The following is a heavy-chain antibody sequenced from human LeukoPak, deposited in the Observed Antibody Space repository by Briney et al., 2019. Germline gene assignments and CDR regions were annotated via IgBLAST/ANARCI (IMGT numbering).Heavy chain of an antibody. Sequence: GGSLRLSXAASGFTFSSYSMNWVRQAPGKGTEWLSSISSSSSYIYYADSVKGRFTISRDNAKNSLYLQMYSLRAEDTAVYYRARQTYYDSSGYYSPYWGQGTLVTVSS. CDR3: ARQTYYDSSGYYSPY. V-gene: IGHV3-21*01. CDR1: GFTFSSYS. CDR2: ISSSSSYI. D-gene: IGHD3-22*01. J-gene: IGHJ4*02.